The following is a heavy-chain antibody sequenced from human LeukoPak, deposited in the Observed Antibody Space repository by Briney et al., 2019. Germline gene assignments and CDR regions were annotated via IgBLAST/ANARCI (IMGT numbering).Heavy chain of an antibody. D-gene: IGHD6-13*01. V-gene: IGHV1-2*02. CDR1: GYIFTGYY. J-gene: IGHJ4*02. CDR3: ARDSYSSSSRRGFDY. Sequence: ASVKVSCKASGYIFTGYYIHWVRQAPGQGLEWMGWINPNSGGTNYAQKFQGRVTMTRDTSITTAYMELSSLRSDDTAVYYCARDSYSSSSRRGFDYWGQGTLVTASS. CDR2: INPNSGGT.